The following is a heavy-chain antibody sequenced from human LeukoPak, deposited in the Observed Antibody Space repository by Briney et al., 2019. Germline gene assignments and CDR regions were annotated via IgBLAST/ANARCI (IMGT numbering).Heavy chain of an antibody. J-gene: IGHJ4*02. V-gene: IGHV1-18*01. D-gene: IGHD6-13*01. CDR2: ISAHNGNT. Sequence: GASVKVSCKASGYTFSSYGISWVRQAPGQGLEWMGWISAHNGNTNYAQKLQGRVTMTTDTSTSTDYMELRSLRSDDTAVYYCARGLSSSHEGIFDYWGQGTLVTVSS. CDR1: GYTFSSYG. CDR3: ARGLSSSHEGIFDY.